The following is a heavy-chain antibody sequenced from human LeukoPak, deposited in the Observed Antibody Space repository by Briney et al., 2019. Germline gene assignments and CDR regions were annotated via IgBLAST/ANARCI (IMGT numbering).Heavy chain of an antibody. CDR2: IYYSGST. Sequence: KPSETLSLTCTVSGGSISSYYWSWIRQPPGKGLEWIGYIYYSGSTNYNPSLKSRVTISVDTSKNLFSLKLGSVTAADTAVYYCARERAVTTYYYFDYWGQGTLVTVSS. V-gene: IGHV4-59*01. CDR3: ARERAVTTYYYFDY. J-gene: IGHJ4*02. CDR1: GGSISSYY. D-gene: IGHD4-17*01.